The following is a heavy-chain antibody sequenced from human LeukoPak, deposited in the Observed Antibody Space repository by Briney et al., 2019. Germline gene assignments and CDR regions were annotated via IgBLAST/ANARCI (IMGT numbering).Heavy chain of an antibody. V-gene: IGHV1-18*01. CDR2: ISGSNGNT. D-gene: IGHD1-26*01. J-gene: IGHJ4*02. Sequence: ASVKVSCKASGYTFTRYGISWVRQAPGQGLEWMGWISGSNGNTNYAQKFQGRVTMTTDTSTGTAYMDLRNLRFDDTAVYFCARSGRGTYYYFDLWGQGTLVTVSS. CDR1: GYTFTRYG. CDR3: ARSGRGTYYYFDL.